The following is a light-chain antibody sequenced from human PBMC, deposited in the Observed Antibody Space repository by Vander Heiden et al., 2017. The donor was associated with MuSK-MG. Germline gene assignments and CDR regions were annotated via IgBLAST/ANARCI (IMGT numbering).Light chain of an antibody. CDR1: SLRSYY. Sequence: SSGLTQDPAVSVALGQTVRITCQGDSLRSYYASWYQQKPGQAPVFVIYGKNKRPSGIPDRFSGSSSGDTVSLIITGAQAEDEADYYCNSRDTSGDHWVFGGGTKLTVL. CDR2: GKN. CDR3: NSRDTSGDHWV. V-gene: IGLV3-19*01. J-gene: IGLJ3*02.